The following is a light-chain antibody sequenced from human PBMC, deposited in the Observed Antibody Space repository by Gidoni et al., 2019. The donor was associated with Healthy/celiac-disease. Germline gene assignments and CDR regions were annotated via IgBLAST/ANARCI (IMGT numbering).Light chain of an antibody. CDR1: QNVSSSY. Sequence: EIVLTQSPGTLSLSPGERATLSCRASQNVSSSYLAWYQQKPGQAPRLLIYGASSRATGIPDRFRGSGSGTAFTLTISRLEPEDSAVYYCQQYGSSPRTFGQGTKVEIK. J-gene: IGKJ1*01. V-gene: IGKV3-20*01. CDR2: GAS. CDR3: QQYGSSPRT.